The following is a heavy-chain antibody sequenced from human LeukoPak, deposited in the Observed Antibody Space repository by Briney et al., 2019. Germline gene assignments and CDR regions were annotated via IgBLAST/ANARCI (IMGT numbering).Heavy chain of an antibody. V-gene: IGHV1-18*01. CDR3: ARAGSSGVEPHL. D-gene: IGHD6-19*01. Sequence: ASVKVSCRASGYTFTSYGISWVRQAPGQGLEWMGWISANKGNTNYAQKFQGRVTITRDTSASTAYMELSSLRSEDTAVYYCARAGSSGVEPHLWGQGTLVTVSS. CDR2: ISANKGNT. CDR1: GYTFTSYG. J-gene: IGHJ4*02.